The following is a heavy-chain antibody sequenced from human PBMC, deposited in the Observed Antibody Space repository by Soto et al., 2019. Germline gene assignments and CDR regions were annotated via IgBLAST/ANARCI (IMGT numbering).Heavy chain of an antibody. CDR3: ARGRYGDY. Sequence: QVHLVQSGAEVKKPGASVKVSCKGSGYGFTTYGITWVRQAPGQGLEWMAWISAHNGNTNYAQKLQGRVTVTRDTSPRTAYMELRSLRSDATAVYYCARGRYGDYWGQGALVTVSS. D-gene: IGHD1-1*01. CDR1: GYGFTTYG. V-gene: IGHV1-18*01. J-gene: IGHJ4*02. CDR2: ISAHNGNT.